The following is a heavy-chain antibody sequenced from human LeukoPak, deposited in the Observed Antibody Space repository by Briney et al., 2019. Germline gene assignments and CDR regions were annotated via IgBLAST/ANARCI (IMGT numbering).Heavy chain of an antibody. Sequence: GGSLRLSCAASGFTFSNYSMNWVRQAPGKGLEWVSSISSRSNYIYYADSVRGRFTISRDNTKNSLFLQMNSLRVEDTAVYYCARHYGYYDILTGYYPHAFDIWGQGTMVTVSS. V-gene: IGHV3-21*01. J-gene: IGHJ3*02. CDR3: ARHYGYYDILTGYYPHAFDI. CDR1: GFTFSNYS. CDR2: ISSRSNYI. D-gene: IGHD3-9*01.